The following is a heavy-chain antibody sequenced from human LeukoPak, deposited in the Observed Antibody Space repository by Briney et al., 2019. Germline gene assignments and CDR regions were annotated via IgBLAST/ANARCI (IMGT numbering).Heavy chain of an antibody. Sequence: SETLSLTCSVSGGSISSYYWSWIRQPPGKGLEWIGYTYYSGSTNYNPSLKSRVTISVDTSKNQFSLKLSSVTAADTAVYYCARPVTFGGVIAYFDYWGQGTLVTVSS. D-gene: IGHD3-16*02. J-gene: IGHJ4*02. CDR3: ARPVTFGGVIAYFDY. CDR2: TYYSGST. V-gene: IGHV4-59*08. CDR1: GGSISSYY.